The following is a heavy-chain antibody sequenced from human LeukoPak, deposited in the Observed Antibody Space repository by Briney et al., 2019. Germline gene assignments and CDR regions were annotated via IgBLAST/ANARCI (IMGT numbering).Heavy chain of an antibody. D-gene: IGHD4-11*01. CDR1: GFTFSTYT. V-gene: IGHV3-48*04. Sequence: SGGSLRLSCAASGFTFSTYTMNWVRQAPGKGLEWLSYISSTSSTIYYADSVEGRFTISRDNAQNSLYLQMNSLRAEDTAVYYCARFDEAVDYRSAFDIWGQGTMVTVSS. J-gene: IGHJ3*02. CDR2: ISSTSSTI. CDR3: ARFDEAVDYRSAFDI.